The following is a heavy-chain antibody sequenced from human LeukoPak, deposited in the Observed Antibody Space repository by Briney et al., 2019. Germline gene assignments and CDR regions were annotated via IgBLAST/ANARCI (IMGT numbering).Heavy chain of an antibody. J-gene: IGHJ4*02. CDR2: IIPILGIA. V-gene: IGHV1-69*04. Sequence: ASVKVSCKASGYTFTSYGISWVRQAPGQGLEWMGRIIPILGIANYAQKFQGRVTITADKSTSTAYMELSSLRSEDTAVYYCARDPQGYCNYVTYFDYWGQGTLVTVSS. CDR3: ARDPQGYCNYVTYFDY. CDR1: GYTFTSYG. D-gene: IGHD4-4*01.